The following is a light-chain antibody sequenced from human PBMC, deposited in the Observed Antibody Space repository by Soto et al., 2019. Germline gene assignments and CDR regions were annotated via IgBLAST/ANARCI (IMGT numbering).Light chain of an antibody. CDR3: QKYTSAIWA. J-gene: IGKJ1*01. Sequence: DIEMTQSPSSLSASVGDRVTITCRASEVINSYLAWYQQKPGKAPKLLIHTASTLQSGVPSRFSGSGSGTDFTLTIISLQPEDVATYYCQKYTSAIWAFGQGTTVEIK. V-gene: IGKV1-27*01. CDR2: TAS. CDR1: EVINSY.